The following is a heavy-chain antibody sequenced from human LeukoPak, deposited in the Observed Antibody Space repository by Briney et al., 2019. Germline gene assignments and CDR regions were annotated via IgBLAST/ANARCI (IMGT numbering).Heavy chain of an antibody. V-gene: IGHV3-48*01. Sequence: GGSLRLSCAASGFTFSSYGMNWVRQVPGTGLEWVSYVSPSSSSIYYADSVKGRFTISRDNAKNSLYLQMNSLRAEDTAVYYCAKIEYQWLVPDFDYWGQGTLVTVSS. CDR3: AKIEYQWLVPDFDY. J-gene: IGHJ4*02. CDR1: GFTFSSYG. CDR2: VSPSSSSI. D-gene: IGHD6-19*01.